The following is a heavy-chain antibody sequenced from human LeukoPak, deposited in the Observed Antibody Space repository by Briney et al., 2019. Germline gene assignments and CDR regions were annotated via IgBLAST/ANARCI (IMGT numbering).Heavy chain of an antibody. J-gene: IGHJ3*02. CDR3: AREQSSGYYRVGAFDI. CDR2: IIPIFGTA. D-gene: IGHD3-22*01. CDR1: GGTFSSYA. V-gene: IGHV1-69*05. Sequence: GASVKVSCKASGGTFSSYAISWVRQAHGQGLEWMGGIIPIFGTANYAQKFQGRVTITTDESTSTAYMELSSLRSEDTAVYYCAREQSSGYYRVGAFDIWGQGTMVTVSS.